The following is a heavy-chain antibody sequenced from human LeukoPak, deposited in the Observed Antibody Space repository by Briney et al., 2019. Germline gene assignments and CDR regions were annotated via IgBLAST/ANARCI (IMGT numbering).Heavy chain of an antibody. CDR1: GGSISSDDYY. V-gene: IGHV4-61*08. D-gene: IGHD7-27*01. CDR2: IYYSGST. Sequence: PSQTLSLTCTVSGGSISSDDYYWSWIRQPPGKGLEWIGYIYYSGSTNYNPSLKSRVTISVDTSKNQFSLKLSSVTAADTAVYYCARGRTGNWYFDLWGRGTLVTVSS. CDR3: ARGRTGNWYFDL. J-gene: IGHJ2*01.